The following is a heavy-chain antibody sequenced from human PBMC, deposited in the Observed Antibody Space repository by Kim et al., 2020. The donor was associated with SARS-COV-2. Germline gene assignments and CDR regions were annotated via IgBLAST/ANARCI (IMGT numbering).Heavy chain of an antibody. V-gene: IGHV4-34*01. J-gene: IGHJ5*02. CDR2: INHSGST. CDR3: ARGSSPGVATPWFDP. CDR1: GGSFSGYY. Sequence: SETLSLTCAVYGGSFSGYYWSWIRQPPGKGLEWIGEINHSGSTNYNPSLKSRVTISVDTSKNQFSLKLSSVTAADTAVYYCARGSSPGVATPWFDPWGQGTLVTVSS. D-gene: IGHD5-12*01.